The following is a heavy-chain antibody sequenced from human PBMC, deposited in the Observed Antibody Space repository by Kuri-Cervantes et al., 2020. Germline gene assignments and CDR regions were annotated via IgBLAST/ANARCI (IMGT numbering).Heavy chain of an antibody. D-gene: IGHD6-19*01. V-gene: IGHV4-34*01. J-gene: IGHJ4*02. CDR2: INHSGDT. Sequence: SETLSLTCTVYGGSFSGHYWSWIRQPPGKGLEWIGEINHSGDTNYIPSLKSRVTISLDTSKNQFSLKLSSVTAADTAVYYCASLAVADPFDYWGQGTLVTVSS. CDR1: GGSFSGHY. CDR3: ASLAVADPFDY.